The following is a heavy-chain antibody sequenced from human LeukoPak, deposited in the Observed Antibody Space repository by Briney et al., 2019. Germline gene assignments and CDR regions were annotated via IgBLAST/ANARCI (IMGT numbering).Heavy chain of an antibody. V-gene: IGHV4-59*08. CDR2: IYYSGST. J-gene: IGHJ3*02. Sequence: PSETLSLTCTVSGGSISSYYWSWIRQPPGKGLEWIGYIYYSGSTNYNPSLKSRVTISVDTSKNQFSLKLSSVTAADTAVYYCARHSTESATNDAFDIWGQGTVVTVSS. D-gene: IGHD2-2*01. CDR1: GGSISSYY. CDR3: ARHSTESATNDAFDI.